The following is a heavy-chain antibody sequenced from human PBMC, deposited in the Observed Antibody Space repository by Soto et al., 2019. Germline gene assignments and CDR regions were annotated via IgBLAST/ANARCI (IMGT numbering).Heavy chain of an antibody. Sequence: GGSLRLSCAASGFTFSSYEMNWVRQAPGKGLEWVSYISSSGSTIYYADSVKGRFTISRDNAKNSLYLQINSLRADYTAVYNCACAYCSSTSCYKSWFDSWGQGTLVTVSS. CDR3: ACAYCSSTSCYKSWFDS. D-gene: IGHD2-2*02. J-gene: IGHJ5*01. CDR1: GFTFSSYE. V-gene: IGHV3-48*03. CDR2: ISSSGSTI.